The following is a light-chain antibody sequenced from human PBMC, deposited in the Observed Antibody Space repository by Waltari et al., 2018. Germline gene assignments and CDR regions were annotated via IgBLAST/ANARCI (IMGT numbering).Light chain of an antibody. CDR3: QHHVRLPAT. Sequence: IVLTQSPGPLSLSPEERATLSCKSSQSVNTYLAWYQQKPGQAPRLLIYGAYPRAAGIPDRFSGSGFGTDFSLTISRLEAEDFAVYYCQHHVRLPATFGQGTKVEIK. V-gene: IGKV3-20*01. CDR1: QSVNTY. J-gene: IGKJ1*01. CDR2: GAY.